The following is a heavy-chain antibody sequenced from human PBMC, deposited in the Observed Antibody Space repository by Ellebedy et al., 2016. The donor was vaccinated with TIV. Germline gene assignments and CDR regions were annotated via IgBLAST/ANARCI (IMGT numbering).Heavy chain of an antibody. V-gene: IGHV3-33*01. CDR2: IWYDGTAK. Sequence: GESLKISCAASEFTFSTYHMHWVRQAPGKGLEWVAVIWYDGTAKFYAESVKGRFPISRDNSQNTLYLEMNSLRADDTALYYCARELGGSGGSDFDYWGQGTLVTVSS. CDR3: ARELGGSGGSDFDY. J-gene: IGHJ4*02. CDR1: EFTFSTYH. D-gene: IGHD2-15*01.